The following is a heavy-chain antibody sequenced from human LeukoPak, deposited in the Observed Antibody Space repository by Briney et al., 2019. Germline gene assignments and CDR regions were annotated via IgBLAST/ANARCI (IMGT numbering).Heavy chain of an antibody. CDR2: ISAYNGNT. D-gene: IGHD5-24*01. V-gene: IGHV1-18*04. CDR1: GYTFTGYY. CDR3: ARDFVSPRDGYNP. Sequence: ASVKVSCKASGYTFTGYYMHWVRQAPGQGLEWMGWISAYNGNTNYAQKLQGRVTMTTDTSTSTAYMELRSLRSDDTAVYYCARDFVSPRDGYNPWGQGTLVTVSS. J-gene: IGHJ5*02.